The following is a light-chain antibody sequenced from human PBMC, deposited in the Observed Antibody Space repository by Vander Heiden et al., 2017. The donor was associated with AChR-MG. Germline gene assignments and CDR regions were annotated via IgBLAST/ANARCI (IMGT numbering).Light chain of an antibody. CDR1: LRVRTY. CDR3: QQRGNRLT. J-gene: IGKJ5*01. Sequence: EIVLTQSPATLSLYPVERAALSCRPSLRVRTYLAQYQQQAGQAPRLRLYAPPYRSARFPIRFSSGGSGTDFTPTISRLAPEDFAFYYCQQRGNRLTFGQGTRLEIK. V-gene: IGKV3-11*01. CDR2: APP.